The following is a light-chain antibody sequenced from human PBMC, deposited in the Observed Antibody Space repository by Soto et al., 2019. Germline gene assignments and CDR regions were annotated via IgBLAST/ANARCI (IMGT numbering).Light chain of an antibody. Sequence: QPVLTQSPSASASLGASVKFTCTLSSEHSSYAIAWHQQQPEKGPRYLMKLNSVGSHNKGDGIPDRFSGSSSGAERYLTISSLQSEDEADYYCQTWGTGIVVFGGGTKLTVL. CDR3: QTWGTGIVV. V-gene: IGLV4-69*01. J-gene: IGLJ2*01. CDR1: SEHSSYA. CDR2: LNSVGSH.